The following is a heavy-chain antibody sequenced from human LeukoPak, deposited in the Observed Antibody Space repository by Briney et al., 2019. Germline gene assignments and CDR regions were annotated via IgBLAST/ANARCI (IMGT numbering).Heavy chain of an antibody. CDR1: GYSFTSYW. J-gene: IGHJ4*02. D-gene: IGHD3-22*01. CDR3: ARRDYYDSSGPTGLDY. Sequence: GESPKISCKGSGYSFTSYWIGWVRQMPGKGLEWMGIIYPGNYDTRYSPSFQGQVTISADKSISTAYLQWSSLKASDTAMYYCARRDYYDSSGPTGLDYWGQGTLVTVSS. V-gene: IGHV5-51*01. CDR2: IYPGNYDT.